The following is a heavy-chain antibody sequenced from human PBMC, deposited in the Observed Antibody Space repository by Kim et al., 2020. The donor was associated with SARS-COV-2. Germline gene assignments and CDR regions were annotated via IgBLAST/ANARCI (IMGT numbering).Heavy chain of an antibody. J-gene: IGHJ4*02. CDR3: ARGRHTSFDY. V-gene: IGHV6-1*01. D-gene: IGHD2-2*01. CDR2: TYYRSKWYN. Sequence: SQTLSLTCAISGDSVSSNSVAWNWIRQSPSRGLEWLGRTYYRSKWYNEYALSVKSRMTINPDTSENQFSLQLNSVTPEDTALYYCARGRHTSFDYWGQGTLVTVSS. CDR1: GDSVSSNSVA.